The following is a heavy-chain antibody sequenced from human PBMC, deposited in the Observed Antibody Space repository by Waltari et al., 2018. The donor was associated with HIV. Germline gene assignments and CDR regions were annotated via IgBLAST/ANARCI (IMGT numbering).Heavy chain of an antibody. Sequence: EALLVESGGGVFKPGGSLRLSCEASKFWFSRYWMVWVRQASGGGLEWVPNMNQDATRIKCAEYVKVRFSVSRDNGKYAVFLERNRLRVQDTAVYCCARGDQWGIFLGSYYGLDVWGRGTTVIVSS. V-gene: IGHV3-7*01. D-gene: IGHD1-26*01. CDR3: ARGDQWGIFLGSYYGLDV. J-gene: IGHJ6*02. CDR1: KFWFSRYW. CDR2: MNQDATRI.